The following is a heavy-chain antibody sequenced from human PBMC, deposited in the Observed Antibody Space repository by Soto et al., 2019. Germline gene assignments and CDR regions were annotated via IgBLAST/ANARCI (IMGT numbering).Heavy chain of an antibody. CDR3: AKDHITGTVYYTYFDY. Sequence: GGSLRLSCAASGFTFDDYAMHWVRQAPGKGLEWVSGISWNSGSIGYADSVKGRFTISRDNAKNSLYLQMNSLRAEDTALYYCAKDHITGTVYYTYFDYWGQGTLVTVSS. CDR1: GFTFDDYA. D-gene: IGHD1-7*01. V-gene: IGHV3-9*01. CDR2: ISWNSGSI. J-gene: IGHJ4*02.